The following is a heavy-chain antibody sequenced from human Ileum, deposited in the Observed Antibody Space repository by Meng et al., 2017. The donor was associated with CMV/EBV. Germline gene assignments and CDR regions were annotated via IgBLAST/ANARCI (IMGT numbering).Heavy chain of an antibody. CDR3: GKTPRDCSSTSSCYYYGMDV. CDR1: GFTVSSNY. D-gene: IGHD2-2*01. CDR2: ITGGGNT. Sequence: GESLKISCAASGFTVSSNYMNWVRQAPGKGLEWVSVITGGGNTYYADSVKGRFIISRDNAKNSLYLQMNSLRAEDTAVYYCGKTPRDCSSTSSCYYYGMDVWGQGTTVTVSS. J-gene: IGHJ6*02. V-gene: IGHV3-66*01.